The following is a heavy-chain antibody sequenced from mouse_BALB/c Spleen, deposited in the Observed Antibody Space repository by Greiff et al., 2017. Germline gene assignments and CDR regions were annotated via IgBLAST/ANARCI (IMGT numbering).Heavy chain of an antibody. V-gene: IGHV5-6-5*01. CDR3: ARGPLWYFDV. CDR2: IGSGGST. D-gene: IGHD6-1*01. Sequence: VQLVESGGGLVKPGGSLKLSCAASGFTFSSYAMSWVRQTPEKRLEWVASIGSGGSTYYPDSVKGRFTISRDNARNILYLQMSSLRSEDTAMYYCARGPLWYFDVWGAGTTVTVSS. J-gene: IGHJ1*01. CDR1: GFTFSSYA.